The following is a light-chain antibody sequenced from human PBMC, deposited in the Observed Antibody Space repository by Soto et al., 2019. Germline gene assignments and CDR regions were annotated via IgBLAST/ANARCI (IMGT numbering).Light chain of an antibody. CDR2: DAS. Sequence: DIQMTQSPSSLSASVGDRVTITCQASHDITSYLNWYQHKPGKAPKLLIYDASILEAGVSSRFSGSGSGTDFTFSISRLQDEDVATYYCQKCDYLPIFGPGTTVDLK. CDR3: QKCDYLPI. CDR1: HDITSY. J-gene: IGKJ3*01. V-gene: IGKV1-33*01.